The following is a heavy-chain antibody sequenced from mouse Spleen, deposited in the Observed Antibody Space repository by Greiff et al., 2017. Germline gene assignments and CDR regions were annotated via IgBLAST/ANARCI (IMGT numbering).Heavy chain of an antibody. D-gene: IGHD3-2*01. CDR1: GYSFTGYY. V-gene: IGHV1-42*01. Sequence: DVKLQESGPELVKPGASVKISCKASGYSFTGYYMNWVKQSPEKSLEWIGEINPSTGGTTYNQKFKAKATLTVDKSSSTAYMQLKSLTSEDSAVYYCARRGRDSSGPWFAYWGQGTLVTVSA. CDR2: INPSTGGT. CDR3: ARRGRDSSGPWFAY. J-gene: IGHJ3*01.